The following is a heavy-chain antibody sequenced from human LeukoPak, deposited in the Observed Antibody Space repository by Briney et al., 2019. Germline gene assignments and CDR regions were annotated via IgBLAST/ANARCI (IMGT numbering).Heavy chain of an antibody. Sequence: SETLSLTCAVYGGSFSGYYWSWIRQPPGKGLEWIGYIYYSGSTNYNPSLKSRVTIPVDTSKNQFSLKLSSVTAADTAVYYCARHCSGGSCVAGLDYWGQGTLVTVSS. CDR1: GGSFSGYY. V-gene: IGHV4-59*08. D-gene: IGHD2-15*01. J-gene: IGHJ4*02. CDR2: IYYSGST. CDR3: ARHCSGGSCVAGLDY.